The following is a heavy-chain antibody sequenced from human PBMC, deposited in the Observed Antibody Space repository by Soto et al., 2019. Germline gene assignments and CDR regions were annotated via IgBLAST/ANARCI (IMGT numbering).Heavy chain of an antibody. Sequence: SSETLSLTCTVSGGSISSGGYYWSWIRQHPGKGLEWIGYIYYSGSTYYNPSLKSRVTISVDTSKNQFSLKLSSVTAADTAVYYCARAPQPRYCSGGSCYLSWFDPWGQGTLVTVSS. J-gene: IGHJ5*02. CDR1: GGSISSGGYY. V-gene: IGHV4-31*03. CDR2: IYYSGST. D-gene: IGHD2-15*01. CDR3: ARAPQPRYCSGGSCYLSWFDP.